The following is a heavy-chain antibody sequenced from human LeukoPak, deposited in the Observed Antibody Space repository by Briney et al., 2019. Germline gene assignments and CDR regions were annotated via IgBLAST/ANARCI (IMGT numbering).Heavy chain of an antibody. Sequence: SETLSLTCAVYGGSFSGYYWSWIRQPPGKGLEWIGEINHSGSTNYNPSLKSRVTISVDTSKNQFSLKLSSVTAADTAVYYCASDPEVQLERRLGDYWGQGTLVTVSS. CDR2: INHSGST. J-gene: IGHJ4*02. CDR3: ASDPEVQLERRLGDY. V-gene: IGHV4-34*01. D-gene: IGHD1-1*01. CDR1: GGSFSGYY.